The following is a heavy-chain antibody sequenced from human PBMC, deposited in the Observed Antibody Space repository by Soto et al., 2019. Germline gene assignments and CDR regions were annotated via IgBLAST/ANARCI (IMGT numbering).Heavy chain of an antibody. J-gene: IGHJ4*02. CDR1: GDSVSSVGFH. V-gene: IGHV4-30-4*01. D-gene: IGHD3-3*01. CDR3: ARAPVGLDTISHFDY. Sequence: SETLSLTCTVSGDSVSSVGFHWAWLRRPPGKGLEWIGYIYNGGSTYCRPSLESRMHTSLDATRNHYSLRLTSVTAADTAVYFCARAPVGLDTISHFDYWGQGKLVTVSS. CDR2: IYNGGST.